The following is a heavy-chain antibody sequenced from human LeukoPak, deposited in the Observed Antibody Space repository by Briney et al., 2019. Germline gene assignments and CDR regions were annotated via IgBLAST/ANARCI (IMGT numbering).Heavy chain of an antibody. CDR3: ARGYSYGSNWFDP. V-gene: IGHV4-59*08. D-gene: IGHD5-18*01. Sequence: SEALSLTCTVSGGSISSYYWSWIRQPPGKGLEWIGYIYYSGSTNYNPSLKSRVTISVDTSKNQFSLKLSSVTAADTAVYYCARGYSYGSNWFDPWGQGTLVTVSS. J-gene: IGHJ5*02. CDR1: GGSISSYY. CDR2: IYYSGST.